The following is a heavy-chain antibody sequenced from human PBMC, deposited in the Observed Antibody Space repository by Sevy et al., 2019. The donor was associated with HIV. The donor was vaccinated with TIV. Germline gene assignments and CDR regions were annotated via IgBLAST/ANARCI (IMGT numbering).Heavy chain of an antibody. CDR2: IWDDGSDK. J-gene: IGHJ4*02. CDR3: ARDLVRATSD. V-gene: IGHV3-30*04. CDR1: GFTFSSYV. D-gene: IGHD1-26*01. Sequence: GGSLRLSCAASGFTFSSYVMHWVRQAPGKGLEWVALIWDDGSDKYYADSVKGRFTISRDNSKNMLYLQMNSLRPEDTAVYYCARDLVRATSDWGQGTLVIVSS.